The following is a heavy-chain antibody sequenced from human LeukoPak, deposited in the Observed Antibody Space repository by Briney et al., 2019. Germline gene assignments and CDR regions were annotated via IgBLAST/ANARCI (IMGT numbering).Heavy chain of an antibody. CDR3: AKDRTGYTGYVHFDY. Sequence: TGGSLRLSCAASGFTFSNYAMSWVRQAPGKGLEWVSSFSGSGDSTNYADSVKGRFTISRDNSKNTLSLQMNSLRAEDTAVYYCAKDRTGYTGYVHFDYWGQGTLVTVSS. CDR1: GFTFSNYA. CDR2: FSGSGDST. V-gene: IGHV3-23*01. D-gene: IGHD5-12*01. J-gene: IGHJ4*02.